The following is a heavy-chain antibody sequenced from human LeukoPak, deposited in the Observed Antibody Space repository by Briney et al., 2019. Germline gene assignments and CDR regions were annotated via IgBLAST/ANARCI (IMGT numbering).Heavy chain of an antibody. J-gene: IGHJ4*02. V-gene: IGHV4-30-4*01. CDR1: GGSISSGDYY. CDR2: IYYSGST. D-gene: IGHD3-10*01. Sequence: PSETLSLTCTVSGGSISSGDYYWSWIRQPPGKGLEWIGYIYYSGSTYYNPSLKSRVTISVDTSKNQFSLKLSSVTAADTAVYYCASLSYYYGSGSYYHFDYWGQGTLVTVSS. CDR3: ASLSYYYGSGSYYHFDY.